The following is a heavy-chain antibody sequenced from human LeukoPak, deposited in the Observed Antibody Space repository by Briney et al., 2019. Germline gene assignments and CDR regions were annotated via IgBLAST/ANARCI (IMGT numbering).Heavy chain of an antibody. J-gene: IGHJ4*02. CDR1: GYTFTTYA. CDR2: INAGTGNT. D-gene: IGHD1-26*01. CDR3: ASTSGNYSPSDY. Sequence: GASVKVSCKASGYTFTTYAMHWVRQAPGQRLEWMGWINAGTGNTKYSQNFQGRVTITRDTSASTAYMELSSLTSEDTAVYYCASTSGNYSPSDYWGQGTLVTVSS. V-gene: IGHV1-3*01.